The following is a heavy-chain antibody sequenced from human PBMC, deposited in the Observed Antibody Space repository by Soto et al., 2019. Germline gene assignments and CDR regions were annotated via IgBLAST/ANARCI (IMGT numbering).Heavy chain of an antibody. CDR2: IYYSGST. V-gene: IGHV4-30-4*01. CDR3: ATWGYSSGWYAAHYFDY. D-gene: IGHD6-19*01. J-gene: IGHJ4*02. CDR1: GGSISSGDYY. Sequence: QVHLQESGPGLVKPSQTLSLTCPVSGGSISSGDYYWSWIRQPPGKGLEWIGYIYYSGSTYYNPSLKSRVTISVDTSKNQFSLKLSSVTAADTAVYYCATWGYSSGWYAAHYFDYWGQGTLVTVSS.